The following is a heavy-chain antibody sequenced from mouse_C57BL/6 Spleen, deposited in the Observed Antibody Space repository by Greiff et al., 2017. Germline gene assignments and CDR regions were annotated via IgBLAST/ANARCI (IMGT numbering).Heavy chain of an antibody. Sequence: EVKLVESGGGLVKPGGSLKLSCAASGFTFSSYAMSWVRQTPEKRLEWVATISDGGSYTYYPDNVKGRFTISRDNATNNLYLQMSHLKSEDTAMXSCARDPDEDAMDYWGQGTSVTVAS. CDR2: ISDGGSYT. J-gene: IGHJ4*01. CDR3: ARDPDEDAMDY. V-gene: IGHV5-4*01. CDR1: GFTFSSYA.